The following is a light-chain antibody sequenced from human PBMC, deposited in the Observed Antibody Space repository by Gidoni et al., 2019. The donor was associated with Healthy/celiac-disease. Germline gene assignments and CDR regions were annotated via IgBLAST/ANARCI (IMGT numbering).Light chain of an antibody. J-gene: IGLJ1*01. Sequence: QSALTQPASVSGSPGQSITISYTGTSSDVGGYNYVSWYQQHPGKAPKLMIYEVSNRPSGVSNRFSGSKSGNTASLTISGLQAEDEADYYCSSYTSSSTSGVFGTGTKVTVL. CDR2: EVS. CDR3: SSYTSSSTSGV. V-gene: IGLV2-14*01. CDR1: SSDVGGYNY.